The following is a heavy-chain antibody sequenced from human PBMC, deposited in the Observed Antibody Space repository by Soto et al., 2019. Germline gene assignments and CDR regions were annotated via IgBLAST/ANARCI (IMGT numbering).Heavy chain of an antibody. CDR1: GDSISSYY. V-gene: IGHV4-59*01. CDR3: ARSNGDYGDY. J-gene: IGHJ4*02. CDR2: IYYSGST. D-gene: IGHD4-17*01. Sequence: QVQLQGSGPGLLKPSETLSLTCTVSGDSISSYYWSWIRQPPGKGLEWIGYIYYSGSTNYNPSLKGRVTISVDTSKNQFSLKLSSVTAADTAVYYCARSNGDYGDYWSQGNLVTVSS.